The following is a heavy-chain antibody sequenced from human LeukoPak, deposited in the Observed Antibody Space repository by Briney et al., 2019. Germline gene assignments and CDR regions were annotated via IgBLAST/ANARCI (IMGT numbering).Heavy chain of an antibody. CDR3: ARDGYYYDSSGYYRPLDY. CDR2: TYYRSKWYN. D-gene: IGHD3-22*01. J-gene: IGHJ4*02. V-gene: IGHV6-1*01. Sequence: SQTLSLACAISGDIVSSNSAAWNWIRQSPSRGLEWLGRTYYRSKWYNDYAVSVKSRITINPDTSKNQFSLQLNSVTPEDTAVYYCARDGYYYDSSGYYRPLDYWGQGTLVTVSS. CDR1: GDIVSSNSAA.